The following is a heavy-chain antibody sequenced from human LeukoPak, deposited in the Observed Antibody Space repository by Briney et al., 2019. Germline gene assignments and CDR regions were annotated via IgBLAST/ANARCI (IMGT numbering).Heavy chain of an antibody. D-gene: IGHD6-6*01. CDR3: AKEVAARRASYFDY. CDR2: ISGGGGTT. Sequence: LPGGSLRLSCAASGFTFSSYAMNWVRLAPGKGLEWVSAISGGGGTTYYTDSVKGRFTISRDNSKNTLYLQMNSLRAEDTAVYYCAKEVAARRASYFDYWGQGTLVTVSS. V-gene: IGHV3-23*01. J-gene: IGHJ4*02. CDR1: GFTFSSYA.